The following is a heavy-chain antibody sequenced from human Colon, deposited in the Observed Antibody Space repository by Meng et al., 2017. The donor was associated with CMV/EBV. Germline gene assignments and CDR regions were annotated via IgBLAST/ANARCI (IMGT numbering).Heavy chain of an antibody. V-gene: IGHV1-69*10. CDR2: IIPILGIA. Sequence: SVKVSCKASGGTFSSYAISWVRQAPGQGLEWMGGIIPILGIANYAQKLQGRVTMTTDTSTSTAYMELRSLRSDDTAVYYCASGKELLRPDYWGQGTLVTVSS. CDR3: ASGKELLRPDY. J-gene: IGHJ4*02. D-gene: IGHD2-15*01. CDR1: GGTFSSYA.